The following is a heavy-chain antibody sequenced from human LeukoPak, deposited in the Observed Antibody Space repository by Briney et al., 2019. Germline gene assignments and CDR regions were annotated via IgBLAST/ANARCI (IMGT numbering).Heavy chain of an antibody. CDR3: AGDYRDAFDI. Sequence: PSETLSLICTVSGGSMNTYYWSWIRQPPGKGLEWIGYISDSGNTAYNPSLKSRVSISLDMSKTQFSLKLSSVTAADTAVYFCAGDYRDAFDIWGQGTLVTVSS. CDR2: ISDSGNT. J-gene: IGHJ3*02. CDR1: GGSMNTYY. V-gene: IGHV4-59*01. D-gene: IGHD4-17*01.